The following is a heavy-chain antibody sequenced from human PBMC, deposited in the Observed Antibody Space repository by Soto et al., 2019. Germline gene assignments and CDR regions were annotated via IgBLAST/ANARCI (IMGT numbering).Heavy chain of an antibody. V-gene: IGHV5-10-1*03. D-gene: IGHD2-15*01. CDR3: ARGSAYCSGGSCSGSFDP. CDR2: IDPSDSYT. J-gene: IGHJ5*02. CDR1: GYSFTSYW. Sequence: EVQLVQSGAEVKKPGESLRISCKGSGYSFTSYWITWVRQMPGKGLEWMGTIDPSDSYTYNSPSFQGHVTISADKSISTTYLQWSNLTASDTAMYYCARGSAYCSGGSCSGSFDPWGQGTLVTVSS.